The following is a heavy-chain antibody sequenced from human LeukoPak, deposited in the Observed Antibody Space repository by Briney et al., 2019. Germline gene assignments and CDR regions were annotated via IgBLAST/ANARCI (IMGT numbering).Heavy chain of an antibody. D-gene: IGHD6-13*01. Sequence: SETLSLTCTVSGGSISSGGYYWSWIRQHPGKGLEWIGYIYYSGSTYYNPSLKSRVTISVDTSKNQFSLKLSSVTAADTAVHYCARGSSSWRFDYWGQGTLVTVSS. CDR1: GGSISSGGYY. J-gene: IGHJ4*02. CDR3: ARGSSSWRFDY. CDR2: IYYSGST. V-gene: IGHV4-31*03.